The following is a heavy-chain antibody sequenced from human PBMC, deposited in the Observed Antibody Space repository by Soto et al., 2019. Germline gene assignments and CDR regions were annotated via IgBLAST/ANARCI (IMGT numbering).Heavy chain of an antibody. CDR1: GGSINSGGYS. V-gene: IGHV4-30-2*01. CDR2: IYHSEST. CDR3: ARGDYYFDY. J-gene: IGHJ4*02. Sequence: QLQLQGSGSGLVKPSQTLSLTCDVSGGSINSGGYSWSWIRQPPGKGLEWIGYIYHSESTYYNPSLKSRVTISIDRSKNQFSLKLSSVTAADTAVYYCARGDYYFDYWGQGTLVTVSS.